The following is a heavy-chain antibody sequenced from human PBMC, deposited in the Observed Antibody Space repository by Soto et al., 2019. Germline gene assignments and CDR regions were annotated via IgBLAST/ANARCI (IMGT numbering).Heavy chain of an antibody. CDR1: GYSVSSXXSD. CDR3: APLSVSLSGPYGIHV. V-gene: IGHV4-39*01. CDR2: MLYSGLT. J-gene: IGHJ6*02. Sequence: SETLSLTCSVSGYSVSSXXSDWAWIRQPPGKGLEWIGSMLYSGLTYYNPSLKSRVTLSVDTSKNQFSVRLNSVTASDTAVYYCAPLSVSLSGPYGIHVWGQGTTVTVS. D-gene: IGHD5-12*01.